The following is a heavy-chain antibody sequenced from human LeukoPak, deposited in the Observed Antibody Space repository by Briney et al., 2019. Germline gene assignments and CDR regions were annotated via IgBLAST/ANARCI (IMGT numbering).Heavy chain of an antibody. J-gene: IGHJ4*02. D-gene: IGHD2-15*01. Sequence: SETLSLTCAVYGGSFSGYYWSWIRQPPGKGLEWIGEINHSGSTNYNPSLKSRVTISVDTSKNQFSLKLSSVTAADTAAYYCARGQDVVTSLKYWGQGTLVTVSS. V-gene: IGHV4-34*01. CDR2: INHSGST. CDR1: GGSFSGYY. CDR3: ARGQDVVTSLKY.